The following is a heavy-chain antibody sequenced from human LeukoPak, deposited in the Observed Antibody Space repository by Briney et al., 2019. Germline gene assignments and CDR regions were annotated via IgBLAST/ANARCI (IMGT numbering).Heavy chain of an antibody. V-gene: IGHV4-34*01. J-gene: IGHJ4*02. Sequence: PSETLSLTCAVSGGSFSDYYWTWIRQSPGKGLEWIGEINHSGSTKYNPSLKSRVNMSVDTSKKQFSLRLSSMTAADTGVYYCARGPGDDTVVQSAAMRNPNIIDYWDQGTLVTVSS. D-gene: IGHD2-2*01. CDR3: ARGPGDDTVVQSAAMRNPNIIDY. CDR1: GGSFSDYY. CDR2: INHSGST.